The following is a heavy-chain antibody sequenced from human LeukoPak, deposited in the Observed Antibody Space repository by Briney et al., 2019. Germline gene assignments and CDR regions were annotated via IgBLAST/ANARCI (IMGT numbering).Heavy chain of an antibody. D-gene: IGHD3-9*01. CDR2: INWNGGST. CDR1: GFTFDDNG. CDR3: ARDFDRLTRKIGRDSLYYYYYYMGV. V-gene: IGHV3-20*04. J-gene: IGHJ6*03. Sequence: GGSLRLSCAASGFTFDDNGMSWVRQAPGKGLEWVSGINWNGGSTAYADSVKGRFTISRDNAKNSLYLQMNSLRVEDTALYYCARDFDRLTRKIGRDSLYYYYYYMGVWGKGTTVTVSS.